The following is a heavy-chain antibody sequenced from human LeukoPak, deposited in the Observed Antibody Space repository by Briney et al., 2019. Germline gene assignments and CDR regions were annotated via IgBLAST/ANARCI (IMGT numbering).Heavy chain of an antibody. V-gene: IGHV3-23*01. J-gene: IGHJ4*02. D-gene: IGHD5-12*01. CDR3: AKDRGGYGPPGSYFDY. CDR2: ISGSGGST. Sequence: PGGSLRLSCAASGFTFSSYAMSWVRQAPGKVLEWVSAISGSGGSTYYADSVKGRFTISRDNSKNTLYLQMNSLRAEDTAVYYCAKDRGGYGPPGSYFDYWGQGTLVTVSS. CDR1: GFTFSSYA.